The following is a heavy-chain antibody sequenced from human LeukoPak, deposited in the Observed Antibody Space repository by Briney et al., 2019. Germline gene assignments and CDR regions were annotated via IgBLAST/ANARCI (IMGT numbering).Heavy chain of an antibody. CDR1: GYTFTGYY. J-gene: IGHJ4*02. D-gene: IGHD3-3*01. Sequence: GASVKVSCKASGYTFTGYYMHWVRQAPGQGLEWMGWINPNGGGTNYAQKFQGRVTMTRDTSISTAYMELSRLRSDDTAVYYCARESDASGYYYVDYWGQGTLVTVSS. CDR2: INPNGGGT. CDR3: ARESDASGYYYVDY. V-gene: IGHV1-2*02.